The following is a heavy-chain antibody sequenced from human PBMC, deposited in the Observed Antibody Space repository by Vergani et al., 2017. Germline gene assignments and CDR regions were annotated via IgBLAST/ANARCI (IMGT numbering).Heavy chain of an antibody. J-gene: IGHJ4*02. V-gene: IGHV4-59*01. Sequence: QVKLQESGPRLVTPSETLSLTCTVPGGPISSYYWSWIRQPPGKGLEWIGDIYFSGSTNSNPSHKSRVTISVDTSQKQLSLKLRSVTAADTAVYYCAIGAGEEAGYFFDYWGQGTLVTVSS. CDR3: AIGAGEEAGYFFDY. D-gene: IGHD3-10*01. CDR2: IYFSGST. CDR1: GGPISSYY.